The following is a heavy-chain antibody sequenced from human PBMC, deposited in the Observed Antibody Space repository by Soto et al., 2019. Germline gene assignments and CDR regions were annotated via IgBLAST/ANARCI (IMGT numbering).Heavy chain of an antibody. D-gene: IGHD2-21*01. V-gene: IGHV4-39*01. CDR1: GGSISTSRSY. CDR3: ARQPTTGDTDLWFDP. CDR2: IFYSGST. Sequence: PSETLSLTCNVSGGSISTSRSYWAWIRQPPGKGLEWLANIFYSGSTYYNPSLASRVTVSVDTSKNEFSLKLRSVTAADTAVYYGARQPTTGDTDLWFDPWGQGTLVTVSS. J-gene: IGHJ5*02.